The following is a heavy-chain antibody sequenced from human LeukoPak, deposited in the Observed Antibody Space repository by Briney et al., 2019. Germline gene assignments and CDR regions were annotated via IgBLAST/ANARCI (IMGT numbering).Heavy chain of an antibody. D-gene: IGHD3-22*01. CDR3: ARMNYSESSGHRYYFDF. Sequence: GGSLRLSFVASGFTFSMDWMRRVRQAPGKGLEWVANTKQDGSEKYYVDSVKGRFTISRDNAQNSLYLEMNSLRVDDTAVYYCARMNYSESSGHRYYFDFWGQGTLVTVSS. J-gene: IGHJ4*02. V-gene: IGHV3-7*01. CDR1: GFTFSMDW. CDR2: TKQDGSEK.